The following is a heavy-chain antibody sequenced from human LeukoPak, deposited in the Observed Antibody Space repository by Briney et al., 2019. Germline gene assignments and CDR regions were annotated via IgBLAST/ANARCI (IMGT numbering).Heavy chain of an antibody. CDR3: ARVVGEWEPLVPTPHPPIEYYFDY. J-gene: IGHJ4*02. CDR2: INHSGST. D-gene: IGHD1-26*01. CDR1: GGSFSGYY. V-gene: IGHV4-34*01. Sequence: PSETLSLTCAVYGGSFSGYYWSWIRQPPGKGLEWIGEINHSGSTNYNPSLKSRVTISVDTSKNQFSLKLSSVTAADTAVYYCARVVGEWEPLVPTPHPPIEYYFDYWGQGTLVTVSS.